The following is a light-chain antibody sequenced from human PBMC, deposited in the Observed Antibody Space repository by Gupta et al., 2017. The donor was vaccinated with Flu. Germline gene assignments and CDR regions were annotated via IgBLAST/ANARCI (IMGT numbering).Light chain of an antibody. CDR1: QSVSSN. CDR3: QQYNNWPPGVT. J-gene: IGKJ3*01. V-gene: IGKV3-15*01. CDR2: GAS. Sequence: EIVMTQSPATLSVSPGERATLSCRASQSVSSNLDWYQQKPGQAPRLLIYGASTRATGIPARFSGSGAGTEFNLTISSLQSEDFEVYYCQQYNNWPPGVTFGHGTKVDIK.